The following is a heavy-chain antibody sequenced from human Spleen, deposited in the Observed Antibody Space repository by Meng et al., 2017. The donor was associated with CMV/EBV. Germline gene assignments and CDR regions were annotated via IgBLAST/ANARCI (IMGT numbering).Heavy chain of an antibody. J-gene: IGHJ4*02. CDR3: ARDQSPRGYSHGYGY. D-gene: IGHD5-18*01. CDR1: GFTFDDYA. CDR2: ISYDGSNE. V-gene: IGHV3-30-3*01. Sequence: GGSLRLSCAASGFTFDDYAMHWVRQAPGKGLEWVAVISYDGSNEYYADSVKGRFTISRDNSKNTLYLQMNSLRAEDTAVYYCARDQSPRGYSHGYGYWGQGTLVTVSS.